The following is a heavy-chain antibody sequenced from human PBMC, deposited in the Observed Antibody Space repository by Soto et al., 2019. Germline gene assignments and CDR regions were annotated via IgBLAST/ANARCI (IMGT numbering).Heavy chain of an antibody. V-gene: IGHV4-34*01. CDR2: INHSGST. CDR3: ARGLYYCSSTSCYYYYYYGMDV. D-gene: IGHD2-2*01. CDR1: GGSFSGYY. J-gene: IGHJ6*02. Sequence: SETLSLTCAVYGGSFSGYYWSWIRQPPGKGLEWIGEINHSGSTNYNPSLKSRVTISVDTSKNQFSLKLSSVTAADTAVYYCARGLYYCSSTSCYYYYYYGMDVWGQGTTVTDSS.